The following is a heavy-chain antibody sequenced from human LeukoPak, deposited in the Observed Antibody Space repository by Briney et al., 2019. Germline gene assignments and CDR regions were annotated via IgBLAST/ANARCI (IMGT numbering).Heavy chain of an antibody. CDR1: GGSINSSTFY. Sequence: SETLSLACTVSGGSINSSTFYWGWIRQPPGKGLEWIGSIYYDGSTYYNPSVKSRVTISVDTSKNQFSLKLTSVTAADTAVYFCARRSDSGSDDGEDYFDYWGQGTLVTVSS. D-gene: IGHD1-26*01. V-gene: IGHV4-39*01. CDR2: IYYDGST. J-gene: IGHJ4*02. CDR3: ARRSDSGSDDGEDYFDY.